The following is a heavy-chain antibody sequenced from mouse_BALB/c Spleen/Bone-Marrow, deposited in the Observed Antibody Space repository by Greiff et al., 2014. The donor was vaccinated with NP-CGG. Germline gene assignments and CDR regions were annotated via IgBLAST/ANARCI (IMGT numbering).Heavy chain of an antibody. CDR3: ARGLYGDSVY. Sequence: VQLQESGADLVKPGASVKLSCKASGYTFTSYWMHWVKQRPGQGLEWIGEIDPSDSYTNYNQKFKGKATLTVDKSSSTAYMQLSSLTSGDSAVYYCARGLYGDSVYWGQGTTLTVSS. D-gene: IGHD2-13*01. CDR1: GYTFTSYW. CDR2: IDPSDSYT. V-gene: IGHV1-69*02. J-gene: IGHJ2*01.